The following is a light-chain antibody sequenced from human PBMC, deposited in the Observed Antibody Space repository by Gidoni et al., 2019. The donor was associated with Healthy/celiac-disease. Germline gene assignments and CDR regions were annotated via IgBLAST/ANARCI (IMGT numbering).Light chain of an antibody. CDR1: QSVSSY. J-gene: IGKJ4*01. CDR3: QQRSNGLT. CDR2: EAS. V-gene: IGKV3-11*01. Sequence: EILLTQSPATLSLSPGERATLSCMASQSVSSYLAWYQQKPGQAPRLLIYEASNRATGIPARFIGSGSGTDFTLTISSLEPEDFAVYYCQQRSNGLTFGGGTKVEIK.